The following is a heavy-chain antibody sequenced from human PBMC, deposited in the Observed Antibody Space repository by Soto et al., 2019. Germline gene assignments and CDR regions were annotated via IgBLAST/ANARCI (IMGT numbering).Heavy chain of an antibody. CDR1: GGSVSSPGFH. CDR2: ISYSETT. D-gene: IGHD1-26*01. Sequence: QLQLHESGPRLVKPSETLSLTCTVSGGSVSSPGFHWGWIRQPPGKGLQWVGTISYSETTYSNPSLKRRVTISVDTSKNQFSLKLSSVTAADTAVYYCARHSSPYSYSDWIDPWGQGTLVTVSS. J-gene: IGHJ5*02. V-gene: IGHV4-39*01. CDR3: ARHSSPYSYSDWIDP.